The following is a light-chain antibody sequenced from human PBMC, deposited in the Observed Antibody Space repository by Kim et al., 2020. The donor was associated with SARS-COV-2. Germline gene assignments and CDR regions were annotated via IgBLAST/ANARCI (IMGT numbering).Light chain of an antibody. CDR3: SAWDSSLSAWV. CDR2: RNN. J-gene: IGLJ3*02. CDR1: SNNVGDQG. Sequence: QTRTLTCTRNSNNVGDQGAAWLQQLQGHPPNLLSYRNNNRPSGISEKFSASRSGNTASLTITGLLPEDEADYYCSAWDSSLSAWVFGGGTQLTVL. V-gene: IGLV10-54*04.